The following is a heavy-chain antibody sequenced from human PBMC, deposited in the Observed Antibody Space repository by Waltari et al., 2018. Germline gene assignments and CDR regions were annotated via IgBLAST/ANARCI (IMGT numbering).Heavy chain of an antibody. Sequence: VQLVQSGGEVKTPGSSVKVSCKASGGSFGGSGITGVRQAPGQGLEWMGVIIPMFGIPDFSQKFQDRLTITADESTNTAYMELSSLTPEDTAIYYCARHELGISQYYYNMYVWGQGTTVTISS. CDR3: ARHELGISQYYYNMYV. J-gene: IGHJ6*03. CDR1: GGSFGGSG. CDR2: IIPMFGIP. V-gene: IGHV1-69*12. D-gene: IGHD7-27*01.